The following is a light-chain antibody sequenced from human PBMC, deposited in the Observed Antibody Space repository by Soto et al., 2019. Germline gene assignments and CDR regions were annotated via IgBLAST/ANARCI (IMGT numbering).Light chain of an antibody. Sequence: QSVLTQPASLSGSPGQSITISCTGTSSDVGGSGLVSWYQFHPGKAPKLLIFEGFKRPSGISNRFSGSKSDSTASLTISGLQAEDEADYYCCSYAGRSTWDVVFGGGTKLTVL. CDR1: SSDVGGSGL. CDR2: EGF. V-gene: IGLV2-23*01. CDR3: CSYAGRSTWDVV. J-gene: IGLJ2*01.